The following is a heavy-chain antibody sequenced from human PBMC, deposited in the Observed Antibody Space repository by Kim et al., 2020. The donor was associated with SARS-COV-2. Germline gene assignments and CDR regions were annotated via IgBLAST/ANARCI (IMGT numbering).Heavy chain of an antibody. Sequence: SVKVSCKASGGTFSSYAISWVRQAPGQGLEWMGGIIPIFGTANYAQKFLGRVTITADESTSTAYMELSSLRSEDTAVYYCARAVVPAAIGLRIYYYYYGMDVWGQGTTVTVSS. CDR1: GGTFSSYA. J-gene: IGHJ6*02. V-gene: IGHV1-69*13. CDR3: ARAVVPAAIGLRIYYYYYGMDV. CDR2: IIPIFGTA. D-gene: IGHD2-2*01.